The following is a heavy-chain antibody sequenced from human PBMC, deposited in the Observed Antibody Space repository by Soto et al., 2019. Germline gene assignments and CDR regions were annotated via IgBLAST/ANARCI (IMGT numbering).Heavy chain of an antibody. Sequence: GGPLRLSRTASGFTLSNYWMHWVRQVPGEGLVWVSSINNDGSRTWYADSVRGRIAMSRDNARNLVYLQMNSLRAEDTAVYYCGTTFDYWGQGALVTVSS. CDR2: INNDGSRT. CDR1: GFTLSNYW. J-gene: IGHJ4*02. CDR3: GTTFDY. V-gene: IGHV3-74*01.